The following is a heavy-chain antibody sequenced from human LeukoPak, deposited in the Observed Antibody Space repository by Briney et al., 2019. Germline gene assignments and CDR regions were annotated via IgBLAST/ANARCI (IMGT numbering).Heavy chain of an antibody. D-gene: IGHD6-13*01. Sequence: GGSLRLSCAASGFTFDDYGMSWVRQAPGKGLEWVSGINWNGGSTGYADSVKGRFTISRDNAKNSLYLQMNSLRAEDTALYYCARDPFRQVVPDYFDYWGQGTLVTVSS. CDR3: ARDPFRQVVPDYFDY. V-gene: IGHV3-20*04. J-gene: IGHJ4*02. CDR2: INWNGGST. CDR1: GFTFDDYG.